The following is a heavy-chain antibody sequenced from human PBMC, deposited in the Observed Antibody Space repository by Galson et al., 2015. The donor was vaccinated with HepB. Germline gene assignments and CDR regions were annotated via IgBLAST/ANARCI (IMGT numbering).Heavy chain of an antibody. D-gene: IGHD6-13*01. J-gene: IGHJ4*02. CDR2: ISSSSSYI. V-gene: IGHV3-21*01. CDR1: GFTFSSYS. Sequence: SLRLSCAASGFTFSSYSMNWVRQAPGKGLEWVSSISSSSSYIYYADSVKGRFTISRDNAKNSLYLQMNSLRAEDTAVYYCARMRAAGTSSPFYFDYWGQGTLVTVSS. CDR3: ARMRAAGTSSPFYFDY.